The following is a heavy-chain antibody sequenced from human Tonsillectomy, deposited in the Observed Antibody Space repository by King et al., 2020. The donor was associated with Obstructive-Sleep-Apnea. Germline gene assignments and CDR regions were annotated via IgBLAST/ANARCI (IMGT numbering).Heavy chain of an antibody. CDR2: ISSTGNTI. D-gene: IGHD2-21*01. Sequence: VQLVESGGGLVKPGGSLRLSCAASGFTFSDYYMSWIRQAPGKGLEWISYISSTGNTIYYAGSVKGRFTISRDNAKNSLYLQMNSLTAEDAAVYYCASSGHGGGAGGGRGCFDLWGRGTLVTVSS. J-gene: IGHJ2*01. CDR3: ASSGHGGGAGGGRGCFDL. V-gene: IGHV3-11*01. CDR1: GFTFSDYY.